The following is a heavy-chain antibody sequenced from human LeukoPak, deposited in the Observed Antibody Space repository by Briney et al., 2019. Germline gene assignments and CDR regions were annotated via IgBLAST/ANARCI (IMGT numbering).Heavy chain of an antibody. CDR1: GFTFSSYG. J-gene: IGHJ4*02. V-gene: IGHV3-21*06. Sequence: GGSLRLSCAASGFTFSSYGMNWVRQAPGKGLEWVSSISSSSDYIYYADSVKGRFTISRDNSKNSLYLQMNSLRAEDTAVYYCARDTGSGSYWGIFDYWGQGTLVTVSS. CDR3: ARDTGSGSYWGIFDY. D-gene: IGHD3-10*01. CDR2: ISSSSDYI.